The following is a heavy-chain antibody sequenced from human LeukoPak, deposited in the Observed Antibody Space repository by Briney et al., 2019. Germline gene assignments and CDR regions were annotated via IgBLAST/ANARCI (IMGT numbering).Heavy chain of an antibody. CDR2: TYYRSKLYN. Sequence: QTLSLTRAISGDSLSIKSAAWDWVRQSPSRGLEWLGRTYYRSKLYNDYAVSVKSRITINPDTSKNQSSLQLKAVTPEDTAVYYCASSLDTSGNYGMDVWGQGTTVTVSS. J-gene: IGHJ6*02. V-gene: IGHV6-1*01. CDR3: ASSLDTSGNYGMDV. CDR1: GDSLSIKSAA. D-gene: IGHD3-22*01.